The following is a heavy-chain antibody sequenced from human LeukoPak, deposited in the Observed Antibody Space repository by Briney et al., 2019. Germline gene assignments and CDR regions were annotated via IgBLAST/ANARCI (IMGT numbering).Heavy chain of an antibody. Sequence: GGSLRLSCAASVLTFNSYWMHWVRQVAGKGRGWVARINGDASNTTYADSVKGRFTISRDNAKNSLYLQMNSLRAEDTAVYYCARDFRNTMIVVGYYFDYWGQGALVTVSS. D-gene: IGHD3-22*01. CDR2: INGDASNT. CDR3: ARDFRNTMIVVGYYFDY. CDR1: VLTFNSYW. J-gene: IGHJ4*02. V-gene: IGHV3-74*03.